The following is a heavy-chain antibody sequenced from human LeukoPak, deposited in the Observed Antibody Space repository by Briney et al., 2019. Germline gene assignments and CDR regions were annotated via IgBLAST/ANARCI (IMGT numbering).Heavy chain of an antibody. CDR1: GFIFSNYG. D-gene: IGHD6-19*01. CDR2: IRYDESNK. V-gene: IGHV3-30*02. Sequence: GGSLRLSCAASGFIFSNYGMHWVRQAPGKGLEWVALIRYDESNKFYADSVKGRFTISRDNSKNTLFLQMNSLRAEDTAVYYCATMQWLEGVDWFDPWGQGTLVTVSS. CDR3: ATMQWLEGVDWFDP. J-gene: IGHJ5*02.